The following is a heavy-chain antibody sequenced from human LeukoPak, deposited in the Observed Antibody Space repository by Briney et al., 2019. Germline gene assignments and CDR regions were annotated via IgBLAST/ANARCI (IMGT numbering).Heavy chain of an antibody. CDR1: GFTFSSYS. D-gene: IGHD2-15*01. Sequence: GGSLRLSCAASGFTFSSYSMNWVRQAPGKGLEWVSSVSSSSSYIYYADPVKGRFTISRDNAKNSLYLQMNSLRAEDTAVYYRARDRDRYCSGGSCLVFDYWGQGTLVTVSS. CDR2: VSSSSSYI. J-gene: IGHJ4*02. CDR3: ARDRDRYCSGGSCLVFDY. V-gene: IGHV3-21*01.